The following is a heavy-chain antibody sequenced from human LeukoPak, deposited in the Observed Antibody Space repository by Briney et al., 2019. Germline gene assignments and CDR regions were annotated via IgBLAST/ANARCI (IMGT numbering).Heavy chain of an antibody. CDR1: GDSMNNQNYY. J-gene: IGHJ4*02. Sequence: SETLSLTCTVSGDSMNNQNYYWDWIRQSPGKGLEWIGNIYYLGTTYYNPSLKGRVTISADTSKNHFSLKLNSVTAADMAVYYCARGWRIPVAGSYFDSWGQGAVATVSS. D-gene: IGHD6-19*01. CDR2: IYYLGTT. CDR3: ARGWRIPVAGSYFDS. V-gene: IGHV4-39*07.